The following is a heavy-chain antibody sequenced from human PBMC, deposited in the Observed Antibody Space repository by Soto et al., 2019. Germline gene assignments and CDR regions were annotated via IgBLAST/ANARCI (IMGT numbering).Heavy chain of an antibody. D-gene: IGHD2-21*02. Sequence: SQTLSLTCVISGDSVSSNSAAWNWIRQSPSRGLEWLGRTYYRSKWYNDYAVSVKSRITINPDTSKNQFSLQLNSVTPEDTAVYYCARSDPSAGYYYYYGMDVWGQGTTVTVSS. CDR3: ARSDPSAGYYYYYGMDV. CDR1: GDSVSSNSAA. J-gene: IGHJ6*02. V-gene: IGHV6-1*01. CDR2: TYYRSKWYN.